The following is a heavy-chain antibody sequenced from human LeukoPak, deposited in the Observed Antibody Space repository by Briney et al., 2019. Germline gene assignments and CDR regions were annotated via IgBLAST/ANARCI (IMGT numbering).Heavy chain of an antibody. CDR3: ARDAPGSSGWYSDY. V-gene: IGHV1/OR15-1*02. Sequence: ASVKVSCKASGYIFTDYYMHWVRQATGQELGWMGRINPNSGGTNYAQKFQGRVTMTRDTSISTAYTELSSLRSEDTAVYYCARDAPGSSGWYSDYWGQGTLVTVSS. D-gene: IGHD6-19*01. CDR2: INPNSGGT. CDR1: GYIFTDYY. J-gene: IGHJ4*02.